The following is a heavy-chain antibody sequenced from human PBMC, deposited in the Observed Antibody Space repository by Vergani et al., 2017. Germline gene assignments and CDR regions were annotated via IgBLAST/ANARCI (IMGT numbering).Heavy chain of an antibody. CDR1: GFTFNSYG. CDR2: IRSDESRR. V-gene: IGHV3-30*02. CDR3: AKEGGGYCSGGTCYPEY. D-gene: IGHD2-15*01. J-gene: IGHJ4*02. Sequence: QVQLVESGGGVVQPGGSLRLSCAASGFTFNSYGMHWVRQAPGKGLEWVASIRSDESRRYYGDSMEGPFTISRDNYKNTLYLQMKSLRPEDTAVYYCAKEGGGYCSGGTCYPEYWGQGTLVIVS.